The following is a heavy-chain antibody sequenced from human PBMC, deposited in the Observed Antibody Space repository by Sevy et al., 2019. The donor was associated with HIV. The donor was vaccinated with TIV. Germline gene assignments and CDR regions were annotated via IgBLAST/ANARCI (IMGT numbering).Heavy chain of an antibody. CDR3: VSHNWNGDYFDY. CDR2: IYYSGST. V-gene: IGHV4-39*02. J-gene: IGHJ4*02. CDR1: GNSISSSTYY. Sequence: SETLSLTCTVSGNSISSSTYYWGWIRQPPGKGLEWIGSIYYSGSTYHNPSLKSRVTTSVDTSKNNFSLKLSSVTASDTAVYYCVSHNWNGDYFDYWGQGTLVTVSS. D-gene: IGHD1-1*01.